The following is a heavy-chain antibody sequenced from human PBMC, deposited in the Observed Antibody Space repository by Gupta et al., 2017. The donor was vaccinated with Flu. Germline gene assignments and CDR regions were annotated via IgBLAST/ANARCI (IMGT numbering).Heavy chain of an antibody. CDR1: GFTFGSYA. D-gene: IGHD2-2*02. J-gene: IGHJ4*02. V-gene: IGHV3-23*01. CDR3: AKDLRDCTSISCYTQYDH. CDR2: ISGSSGDK. Sequence: EAQLLESGGDLVQPGGSLRLSCAASGFTFGSYAMSWVRQAPGKGLEWVSAISGSSGDKYYAGSVMGRFTISRDNSKNTLWLQMNSLRAEDTALYYCAKDLRDCTSISCYTQYDHWGQGTLVTVSS.